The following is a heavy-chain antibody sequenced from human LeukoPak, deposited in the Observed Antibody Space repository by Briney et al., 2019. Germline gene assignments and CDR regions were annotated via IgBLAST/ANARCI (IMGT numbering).Heavy chain of an antibody. V-gene: IGHV3-64*01. CDR2: ISSNGGST. CDR3: ARGSITIFGVVISSPDY. Sequence: GGSLRLSCAASGFTFSSYAMHWVRQAPGKGLEYVSAISSNGGSTYYANSVKGRFTISRDNSKNTLYLQMGSLRAEDMAVYYCARGSITIFGVVISSPDYWGQGTLVIVSS. CDR1: GFTFSSYA. D-gene: IGHD3-3*01. J-gene: IGHJ4*02.